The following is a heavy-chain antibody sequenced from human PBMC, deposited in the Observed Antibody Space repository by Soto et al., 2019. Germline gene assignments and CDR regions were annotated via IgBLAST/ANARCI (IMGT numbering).Heavy chain of an antibody. Sequence: QVQLNQSGPGLVKPSDTLTLTCIVSGASVSSGTTYWSWIRQPPGKGLEWIGHVYGLGSLYYNPSLKSRATGSMDASKNQFSLRLTSVTAADTAMYFCARDNHYDLSTGYLGLDYWSQGNLVTVSS. J-gene: IGHJ4*02. CDR1: GASVSSGTTY. CDR3: ARDNHYDLSTGYLGLDY. D-gene: IGHD3-9*01. CDR2: VYGLGSL. V-gene: IGHV4-61*01.